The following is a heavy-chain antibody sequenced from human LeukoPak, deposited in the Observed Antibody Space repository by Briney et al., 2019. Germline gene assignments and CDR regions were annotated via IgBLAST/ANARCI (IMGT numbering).Heavy chain of an antibody. J-gene: IGHJ4*02. CDR2: IYYIGST. D-gene: IGHD5-24*01. Sequence: KPSETLSLTCTVSGDSISTYYWSWFRQPPAKGLDWVGYIYYIGSTNYNPSLKSRVTMSVDTSKTQFSLKLSSVTAADTAVYYCARGRGWLQSTPFDYWGQGTLVTVSS. V-gene: IGHV4-59*01. CDR3: ARGRGWLQSTPFDY. CDR1: GDSISTYY.